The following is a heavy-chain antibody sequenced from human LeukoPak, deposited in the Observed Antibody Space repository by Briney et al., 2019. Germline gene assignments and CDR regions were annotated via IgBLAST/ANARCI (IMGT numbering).Heavy chain of an antibody. V-gene: IGHV1-69*05. CDR3: ASHGVVTGDYYCYMDV. CDR1: GGTFSSYA. CDR2: IIPIFGTA. D-gene: IGHD2-21*02. J-gene: IGHJ6*03. Sequence: VASVKVSCKASGGTFSSYAISWVRQAPGQGLEWMGRIIPIFGTANYAQKFQGRVTITTDESTSTAYMELSSLRSEDTAVYYCASHGVVTGDYYCYMDVWGKGTTVTVSS.